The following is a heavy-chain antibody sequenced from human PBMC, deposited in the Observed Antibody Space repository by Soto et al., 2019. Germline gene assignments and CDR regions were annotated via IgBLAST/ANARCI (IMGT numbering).Heavy chain of an antibody. D-gene: IGHD2-8*01. CDR1: GGSISSYY. Sequence: SETLSLTCTVSGGSISSYYWSWIRQPPGKGLEWIGYIYYSGSTNYNPSLKSRVTISVDTSKNQFSLKLSSVTAADTAVYYCARDYCTNGVCYGAYGMDVWGQGTTVTVSS. V-gene: IGHV4-59*01. CDR3: ARDYCTNGVCYGAYGMDV. J-gene: IGHJ6*02. CDR2: IYYSGST.